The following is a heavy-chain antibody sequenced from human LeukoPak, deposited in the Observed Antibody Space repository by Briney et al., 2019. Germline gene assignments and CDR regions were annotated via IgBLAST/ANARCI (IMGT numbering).Heavy chain of an antibody. J-gene: IGHJ5*02. Sequence: SENLSLTCTVSGGSISSSSYYWGWIRQPPGKGLEWIGSIYYSGSTYYNPSLKSRVTISVDTSKNQFSLKLSSVTAADTAVYYCARDRGYCSSTSCYTGWFDPWGQGTLVTVSS. CDR2: IYYSGST. V-gene: IGHV4-39*07. CDR3: ARDRGYCSSTSCYTGWFDP. D-gene: IGHD2-2*02. CDR1: GGSISSSSYY.